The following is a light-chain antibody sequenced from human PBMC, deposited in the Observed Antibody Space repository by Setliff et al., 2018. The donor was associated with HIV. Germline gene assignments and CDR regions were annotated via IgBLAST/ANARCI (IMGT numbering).Light chain of an antibody. V-gene: IGLV2-23*02. CDR2: EVD. CDR3: CSYAGESTFV. CDR1: SSDVGNYNL. Sequence: QSVLTQPASVSGPPGQSITISCTGTSSDVGNYNLVSWYQHYPGKAPKLIIYEVDKRPSGVSSRFSGSKSGNAASLTISGLRAEDEADYHCCSYAGESTFVFGGGTKGTVL. J-gene: IGLJ2*01.